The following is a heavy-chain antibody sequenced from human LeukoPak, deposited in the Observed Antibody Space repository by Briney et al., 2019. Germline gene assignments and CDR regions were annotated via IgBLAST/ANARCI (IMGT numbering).Heavy chain of an antibody. CDR3: ARDVGCSSTSCYTNWFDP. D-gene: IGHD2-2*02. J-gene: IGHJ5*02. V-gene: IGHV1-2*06. CDR1: GYTFTGYY. Sequence: ASVKVSCKASGYTFTGYYMHWVRQAPGQGLEWMRRINPNSGGTNYAQKFQGRVTMARDTSISTAYMELSRLRSDDTAVYYCARDVGCSSTSCYTNWFDPWGQGTLVTVSS. CDR2: INPNSGGT.